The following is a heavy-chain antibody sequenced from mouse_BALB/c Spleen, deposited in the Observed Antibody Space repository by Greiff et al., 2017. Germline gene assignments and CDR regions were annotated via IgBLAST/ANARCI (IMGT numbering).Heavy chain of an antibody. D-gene: IGHD2-1*01. V-gene: IGHV5-9-3*01. CDR3: ARGNGNHDY. J-gene: IGHJ2*01. Sequence: EVKLVESGGGLVKPGGSLKLSCAASGFTFSSYAISWVRQTPAKRLEWVATTSSGGSYTYYPDSVKGRFTISRDNAKNTLYLQMSSLRSEDTAMYYCARGNGNHDYWGQGTTLTVSS. CDR1: GFTFSSYA. CDR2: TSSGGSYT.